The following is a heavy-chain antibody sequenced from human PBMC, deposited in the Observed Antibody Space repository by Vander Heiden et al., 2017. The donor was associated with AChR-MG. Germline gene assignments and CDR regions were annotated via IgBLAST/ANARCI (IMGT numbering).Heavy chain of an antibody. V-gene: IGHV1-69*06. Sequence: QVQLVQSGAEMMKPGSSVKVSGKASGGTFSGSGFSGVRQAPGQGREWMGGIIPIFGTANYAQKFQGRVTITADKSTSTAYMELNSLRSEDTAMYYCARGDYGDLGNIYYYYGMDVWGPGTTVTVSS. D-gene: IGHD4-17*01. J-gene: IGHJ6*02. CDR1: GGTFSGSG. CDR3: ARGDYGDLGNIYYYYGMDV. CDR2: IIPIFGTA.